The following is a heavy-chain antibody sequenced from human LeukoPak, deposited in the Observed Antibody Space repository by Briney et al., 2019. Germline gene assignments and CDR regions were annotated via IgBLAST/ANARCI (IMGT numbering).Heavy chain of an antibody. CDR3: AKEFWSGYYPNY. Sequence: PGGSLRLSCAASGFTFSSYAMSWVRQAPGKGLEWVSGSGSGGSTYYADSVKGRFTISRDDSKNTLYLQMNSLRAEDTAVYYCAKEFWSGYYPNYWGQGTLVTVSS. CDR1: GFTFSSYA. J-gene: IGHJ4*02. V-gene: IGHV3-23*01. CDR2: SGSGGST. D-gene: IGHD3-3*01.